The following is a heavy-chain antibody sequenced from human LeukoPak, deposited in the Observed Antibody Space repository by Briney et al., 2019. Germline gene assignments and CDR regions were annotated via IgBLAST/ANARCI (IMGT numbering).Heavy chain of an antibody. Sequence: PSETLSLTCTVSGGSISSYYWSWIRQPPGKGLEWIGYIYYSGSTNYTPSLQSRVTISVDTSKNQFSLKLSSVTAADTAVYYCARTPAARLENWFDPWGQGVLVTVSS. D-gene: IGHD6-6*01. V-gene: IGHV4-59*08. CDR1: GGSISSYY. CDR3: ARTPAARLENWFDP. CDR2: IYYSGST. J-gene: IGHJ5*02.